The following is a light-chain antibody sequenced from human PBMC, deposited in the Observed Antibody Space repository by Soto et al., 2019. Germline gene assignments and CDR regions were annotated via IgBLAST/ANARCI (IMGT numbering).Light chain of an antibody. J-gene: IGLJ1*01. CDR1: NRDVGSYNL. V-gene: IGLV2-14*01. Sequence: QSALTQPASVSGSPGQSITIACTGTNRDVGSYNLVSWYQQRPGEAPKLIISEVRNRPSGISYRFTGSKSGNTASLTISGLQAEDEADYYCCSFAGSYSDVFGGGTKLTVL. CDR3: CSFAGSYSDV. CDR2: EVR.